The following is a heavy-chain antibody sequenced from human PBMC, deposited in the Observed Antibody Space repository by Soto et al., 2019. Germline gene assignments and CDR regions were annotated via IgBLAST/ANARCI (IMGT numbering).Heavy chain of an antibody. V-gene: IGHV3-23*01. Sequence: GGSLRLSCAASGFTFSSYAMSWVRQAPGKGLEWVSAISGSGGSTYYADSVKGRFTISRDNSKNTLYLQMNSLRAEDTAVYYCAKSPPDRTYYYYYYGMDVWGQGTTVTVSS. D-gene: IGHD2-2*01. CDR2: ISGSGGST. CDR3: AKSPPDRTYYYYYYGMDV. J-gene: IGHJ6*02. CDR1: GFTFSSYA.